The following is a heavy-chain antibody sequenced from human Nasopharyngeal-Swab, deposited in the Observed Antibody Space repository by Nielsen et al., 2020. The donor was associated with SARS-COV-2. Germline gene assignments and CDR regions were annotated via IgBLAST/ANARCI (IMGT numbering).Heavy chain of an antibody. CDR2: IYYSGST. CDR1: GGSISSYY. Sequence: SETLSLTCTVSGGSISSYYWSWIRQPPGKGLEWIGYIYYSGSTNYNPSLKSRVTMSVDTSKSQFSLKLSSVTAADTAVYYCAIAVAGTGQYDYWGQGTLVTVSS. D-gene: IGHD6-19*01. V-gene: IGHV4-59*01. CDR3: AIAVAGTGQYDY. J-gene: IGHJ4*02.